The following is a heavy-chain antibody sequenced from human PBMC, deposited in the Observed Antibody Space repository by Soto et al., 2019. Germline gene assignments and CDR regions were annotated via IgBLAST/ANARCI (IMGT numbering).Heavy chain of an antibody. CDR2: ISSSSSYT. CDR1: GFTFSDYY. Sequence: PGGSLRLSCAASGFTFSDYYMSWIRQAPGKGLEWVSYISSSSSYTNYADSVKGRFTISRDNAKNSLYLQMNSLRAEDTAVYYCARDPAGVVPAAEYFDYWGQGTLVTVSS. CDR3: ARDPAGVVPAAEYFDY. J-gene: IGHJ4*02. D-gene: IGHD2-2*01. V-gene: IGHV3-11*05.